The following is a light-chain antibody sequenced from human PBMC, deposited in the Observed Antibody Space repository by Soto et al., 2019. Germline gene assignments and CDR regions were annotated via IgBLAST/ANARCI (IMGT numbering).Light chain of an antibody. J-gene: IGLJ1*01. CDR1: SSDVGSHKL. CDR2: EAS. Sequence: QSALRQTASVSGSPGQSITISCTGTSSDVGSHKLVSWYQQYPGKAPKLIIFEASKRPSGVSNRFSGSKSGSTASLTISGLQAEDEADYYCCSNAGGSTYVFGTGTKVTVL. CDR3: CSNAGGSTYV. V-gene: IGLV2-23*01.